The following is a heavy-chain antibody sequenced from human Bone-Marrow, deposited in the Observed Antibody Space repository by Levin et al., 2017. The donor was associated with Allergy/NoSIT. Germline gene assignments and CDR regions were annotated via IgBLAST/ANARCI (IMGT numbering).Heavy chain of an antibody. CDR1: GFIFSSYW. V-gene: IGHV3-7*03. CDR2: INQDGSEK. J-gene: IGHJ5*02. D-gene: IGHD3-10*02. CDR3: TSLLIIFGDVIP. Sequence: PGGSLRLSCAASGFIFSSYWMSWVRQAPGKGLEWVANINQDGSEKFYVDSVRGRFTISRDNAKDSLYLQMNSLRDEDTAVYFCTSLLIIFGDVIPWGQGTLVTVSS.